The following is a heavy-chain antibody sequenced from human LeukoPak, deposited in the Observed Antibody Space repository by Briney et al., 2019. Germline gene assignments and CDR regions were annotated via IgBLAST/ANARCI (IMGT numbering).Heavy chain of an antibody. J-gene: IGHJ5*02. CDR3: ARGGQAGTGDL. Sequence: GGSLRLSCAASGFNFGSYWMTWVRQSPGKGLEWVANIKQDGSETYHVDSVKGRFTISRDNAKDSLYLEMNSLRAEDTAVYYCARGGQAGTGDLWGQGTLVTVSS. D-gene: IGHD3-10*01. CDR1: GFNFGSYW. V-gene: IGHV3-7*01. CDR2: IKQDGSET.